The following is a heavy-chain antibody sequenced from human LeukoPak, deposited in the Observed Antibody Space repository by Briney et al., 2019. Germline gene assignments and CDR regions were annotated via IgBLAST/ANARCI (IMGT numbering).Heavy chain of an antibody. J-gene: IGHJ4*02. CDR1: GFTVSSNY. V-gene: IGHV3-66*01. CDR3: AREGGSYHNDY. Sequence: PGGSLRLSCAASGFTVSSNYMSWVRQAPGKGLEWVSVIYSGGSTYYADSVKGRFTISRDNSKNTLYLQMNSLRAGDTAVYYCAREGGSYHNDYWGQGTLVTVSS. D-gene: IGHD1-26*01. CDR2: IYSGGST.